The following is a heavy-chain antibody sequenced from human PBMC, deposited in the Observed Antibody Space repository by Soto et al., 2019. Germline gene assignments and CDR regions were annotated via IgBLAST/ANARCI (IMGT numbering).Heavy chain of an antibody. CDR3: GGKNYDSSGYFDY. J-gene: IGHJ4*02. CDR2: MYYSGST. V-gene: IGHV4-59*01. CDR1: GGSISSYY. D-gene: IGHD3-22*01. Sequence: QVQLQESGPGLVKPSETLSLTCTVSGGSISSYYWSWIRQPPGKGLEWIGYMYYSGSTNYNPSLKSRVTISVDTSKNQFSLKLSSVTAADTAVYYCGGKNYDSSGYFDYWGQATLVTVSS.